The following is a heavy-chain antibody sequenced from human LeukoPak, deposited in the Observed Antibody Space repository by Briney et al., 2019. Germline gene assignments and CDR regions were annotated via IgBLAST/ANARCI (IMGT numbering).Heavy chain of an antibody. V-gene: IGHV4-34*01. D-gene: IGHD3-22*01. CDR1: GGSFSGYY. CDR3: ARVGSGLRYYYYGMDV. J-gene: IGHJ6*02. CDR2: INHSGST. Sequence: SETLSLTCAVYGGSFSGYYRSWIRQPPGKGLEWIGEINHSGSTNYNPSLKSRVTISVDTSKNQFSLKLSSVTAADTAVYYCARVGSGLRYYYYGMDVWGQGTTVTVSS.